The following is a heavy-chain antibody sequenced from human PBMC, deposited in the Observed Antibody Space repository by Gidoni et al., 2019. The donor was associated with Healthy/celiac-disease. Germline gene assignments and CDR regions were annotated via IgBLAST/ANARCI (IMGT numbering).Heavy chain of an antibody. Sequence: EVQLVESGGGLVQPGGSLRLSCAASGFTFSSYEMNWVRQAPGKGLECVSYISSSGSTIYYADSVKGRFTISRDNAKNSLYLQMNSLRAEDTAVYYCARDGGYYYDSSGYIHGLFDYWGQGTLVTVSS. D-gene: IGHD3-22*01. CDR2: ISSSGSTI. CDR1: GFTFSSYE. J-gene: IGHJ4*02. CDR3: ARDGGYYYDSSGYIHGLFDY. V-gene: IGHV3-48*03.